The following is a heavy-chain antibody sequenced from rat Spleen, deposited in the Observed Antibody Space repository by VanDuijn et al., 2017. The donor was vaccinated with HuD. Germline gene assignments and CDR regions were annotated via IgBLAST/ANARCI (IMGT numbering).Heavy chain of an antibody. D-gene: IGHD1-10*01. CDR3: ARHYNNYYWYFDF. Sequence: EVQLVESGGGQVQPGRSLKLSCVASGFTFSNYDMAWVRQAPTKGLEWIASISTGGGNTYYRDSVKGRFTISRDNAKSTLYLQMDSLRSEDTATYYCARHYNNYYWYFDFWGPGTMVTVSS. J-gene: IGHJ1*01. V-gene: IGHV5-25*01. CDR2: ISTGGGNT. CDR1: GFTFSNYD.